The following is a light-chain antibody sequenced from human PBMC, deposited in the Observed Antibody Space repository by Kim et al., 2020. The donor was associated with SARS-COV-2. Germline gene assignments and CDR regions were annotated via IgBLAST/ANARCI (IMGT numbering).Light chain of an antibody. CDR2: RAS. CDR3: QQYHWAPDT. CDR1: QVVGGNS. Sequence: WSPDEKVTFSCRASQVVGGNSLAWYQQKPGQAPRLLIYRASSRATGIPDRFAGSGSGTDFTLSISRLEPEDFAMYFCQQYHWAPDTFGQGTKLEI. J-gene: IGKJ2*01. V-gene: IGKV3-20*01.